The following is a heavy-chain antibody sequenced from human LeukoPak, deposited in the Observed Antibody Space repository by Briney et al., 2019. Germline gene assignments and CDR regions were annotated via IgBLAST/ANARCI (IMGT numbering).Heavy chain of an antibody. V-gene: IGHV4-39*07. J-gene: IGHJ6*03. Sequence: ASETLFLTCTVSGGSISSSSYYWGWIRQPPGKGLEWIGSIYYSGSTYYNPSLKSRVTISVDTSKNQFSLKLSSVTAADTAVYYCSHSYYYYYMDVRGKGTTVTVSS. CDR1: GGSISSSSYY. CDR3: SHSYYYYYMDV. CDR2: IYYSGST.